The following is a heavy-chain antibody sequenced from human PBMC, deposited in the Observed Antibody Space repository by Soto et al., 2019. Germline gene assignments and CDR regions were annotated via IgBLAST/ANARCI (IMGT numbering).Heavy chain of an antibody. CDR2: MNPNSGNT. J-gene: IGHJ3*02. Sequence: GASVKVSCKASGYTFTSYDINWVRQATEQGLEWMGWMNPNSGNTGYAQKFQGRVTMTRNTSISTAYMELSSLRSEDTAVYYCARINYATVTTDAFDIWGQGTMVTVSS. CDR3: ARINYATVTTDAFDI. D-gene: IGHD4-17*01. CDR1: GYTFTSYD. V-gene: IGHV1-8*01.